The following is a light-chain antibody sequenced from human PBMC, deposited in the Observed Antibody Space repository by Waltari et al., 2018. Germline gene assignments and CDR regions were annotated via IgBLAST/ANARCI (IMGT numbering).Light chain of an antibody. J-gene: IGKJ4*01. CDR1: QDIYSR. V-gene: IGKV1-12*01. CDR2: VAS. Sequence: DIQMTQSPSFVSASVGDRVTITCRASQDIYSRLAWYQQKPGGAPQLLIYVASTLQSGVPSRFRGSGSGTEFTLTITSLQPDDVATYFCQQTDSFPLTFGGGTKVEIK. CDR3: QQTDSFPLT.